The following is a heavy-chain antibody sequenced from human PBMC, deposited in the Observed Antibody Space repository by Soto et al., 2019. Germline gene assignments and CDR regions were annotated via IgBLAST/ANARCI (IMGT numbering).Heavy chain of an antibody. CDR3: VKDYYDSSGYSYFDY. CDR2: ISGSGVSP. CDR1: GFTFSKYA. V-gene: IGHV3-23*01. J-gene: IGHJ4*02. D-gene: IGHD3-22*01. Sequence: GGSLRLSCAASGFTFSKYAMSWVRQPPGKGLEWVSAISGSGVSPYYADSVKGRFTISRDNSKNMLYLQMNSVRAEDTAVYYCVKDYYDSSGYSYFDYWGQGTQVTVFS.